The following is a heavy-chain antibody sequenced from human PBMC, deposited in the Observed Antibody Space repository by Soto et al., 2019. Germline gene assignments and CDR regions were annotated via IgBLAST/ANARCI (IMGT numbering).Heavy chain of an antibody. Sequence: PGGSLRLSCAASGFTFSNNAMNWVRQAPGKGLEWVSGISGTGYGTYYADSVKGRFTISRDNSKNTLYLQMNSLRAEDTAVYYCAKDPTTYYDFWSGYWPKASFDYWGQGTLVTVSS. CDR1: GFTFSNNA. CDR2: ISGTGYGT. CDR3: AKDPTTYYDFWSGYWPKASFDY. V-gene: IGHV3-23*01. J-gene: IGHJ4*02. D-gene: IGHD3-3*01.